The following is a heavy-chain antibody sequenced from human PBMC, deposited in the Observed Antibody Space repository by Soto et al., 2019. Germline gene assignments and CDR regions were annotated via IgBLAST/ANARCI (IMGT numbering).Heavy chain of an antibody. Sequence: QVQLVESGGGVVQPGGSLRLSCAASGFTFSSYVMHWVRQAPGKGLEWVAGISSDGRNIFYAGSVEGRFTISRDNSKNTLYLQMTSLRSEDTSVYSCAKSVPDPVCSGGGCNRTFDYWGQGTLVTVS. J-gene: IGHJ4*02. CDR3: AKSVPDPVCSGGGCNRTFDY. D-gene: IGHD2-8*02. CDR1: GFTFSSYV. CDR2: ISSDGRNI. V-gene: IGHV3-30*18.